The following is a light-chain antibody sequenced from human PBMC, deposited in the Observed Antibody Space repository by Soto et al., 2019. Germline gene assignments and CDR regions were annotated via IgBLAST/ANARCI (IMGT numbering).Light chain of an antibody. CDR3: LQNYNYPLT. V-gene: IGKV1-6*01. J-gene: IGKJ4*01. CDR2: AAS. CDR1: QGIRND. Sequence: AIQMTQSPSSLSSSVGDRVTITCRASQGIRNDLDWYQQKPGKAPKLLIYAASSLQSGVPSRFSGSGSGTDFTLTISSLQPEDFATYYCLQNYNYPLTFGGGTKVDI.